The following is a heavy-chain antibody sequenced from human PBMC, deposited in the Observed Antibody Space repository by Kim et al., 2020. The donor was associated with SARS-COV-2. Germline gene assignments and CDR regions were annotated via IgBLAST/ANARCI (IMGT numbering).Heavy chain of an antibody. J-gene: IGHJ4*02. CDR3: ARESPGAYYDSSDY. D-gene: IGHD3-22*01. CDR1: GFTFSSYW. V-gene: IGHV3-7*01. CDR2: IKQDGSEK. Sequence: GGSLRLSCAASGFTFSSYWMSWVRQAPGKGLEWVANIKQDGSEKYYVDSVKGRFTISRDNAKNSLYLQMNSLRAEDTAVYYCARESPGAYYDSSDYWGQGTLVTVSS.